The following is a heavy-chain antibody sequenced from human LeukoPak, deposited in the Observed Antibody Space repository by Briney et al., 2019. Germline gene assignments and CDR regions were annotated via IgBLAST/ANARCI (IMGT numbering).Heavy chain of an antibody. CDR2: ISSSSSTI. CDR1: GFTFSSYS. J-gene: IGHJ4*02. Sequence: GGSLRRSCAASGFTFSSYSMNWVRQAPGKGLEWVSYISSSSSTIYYADSVKGRFTISRDNAKNSPYLQMNSLRAEDTAVYYCASDSRDYGDYARDYWGEGTLVTVSS. D-gene: IGHD4-17*01. CDR3: ASDSRDYGDYARDY. V-gene: IGHV3-48*01.